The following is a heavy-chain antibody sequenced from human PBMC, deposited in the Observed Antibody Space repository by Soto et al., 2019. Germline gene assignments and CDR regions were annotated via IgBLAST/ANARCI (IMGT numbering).Heavy chain of an antibody. CDR1: GACFSGSC. CDR2: VYYTGGT. D-gene: IGHD6-19*01. CDR3: ARSVAVPGAHIDY. Sequence: XATLSLTCSVSGACFSGSCWSWIRQSPGKGLEWLGYVYYTGGTNYSPSLRSRVSISVDTSKNEFSLRLSSVTAADTAVYFCARSVAVPGAHIDYWGQGTQVTVSS. J-gene: IGHJ4*02. V-gene: IGHV4-59*01.